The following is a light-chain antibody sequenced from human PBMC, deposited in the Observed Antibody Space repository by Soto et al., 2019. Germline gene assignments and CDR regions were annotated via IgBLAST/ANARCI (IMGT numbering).Light chain of an antibody. Sequence: DIQMTQSPSTLSASVGDRVTITCRASQYIHNYLAWYQQKPGEAPKLLIYEAANLESGVPSRFSSSGTGTEFTLTISSLQPDDFATYYGQQSNNYPWTFGQGTRVEI. V-gene: IGKV1-5*03. CDR1: QYIHNY. CDR2: EAA. J-gene: IGKJ1*01. CDR3: QQSNNYPWT.